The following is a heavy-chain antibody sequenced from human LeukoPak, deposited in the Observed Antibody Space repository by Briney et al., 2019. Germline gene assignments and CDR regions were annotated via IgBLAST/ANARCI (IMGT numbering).Heavy chain of an antibody. V-gene: IGHV4-34*01. CDR3: ARRRILRFLEWSEDY. D-gene: IGHD3-3*01. CDR2: INHSGST. CDR1: AGSFSGYY. Sequence: SETLSLTCAVYAGSFSGYYWSWIRQPPGKGLEWIGEINHSGSTNYNPSLKSRVTISVDTSKNQFSLKLSSVTAADTAVYYCARRRILRFLEWSEDYWGQGTLVTVSS. J-gene: IGHJ4*02.